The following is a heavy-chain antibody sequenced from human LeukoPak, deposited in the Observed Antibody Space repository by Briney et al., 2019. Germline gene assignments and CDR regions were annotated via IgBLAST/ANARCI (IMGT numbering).Heavy chain of an antibody. Sequence: PGRSLRLSCAASGFTFSDSGMHWVRQAPGKGLEWVAIISYEGSKKYYADSVKGRFTISRDNAKNTLNLQMNSLRAEDTAIYYCARDITAAGNGFQHWGQGTLVTVSS. J-gene: IGHJ1*01. V-gene: IGHV3-30*03. D-gene: IGHD6-13*01. CDR1: GFTFSDSG. CDR3: ARDITAAGNGFQH. CDR2: ISYEGSKK.